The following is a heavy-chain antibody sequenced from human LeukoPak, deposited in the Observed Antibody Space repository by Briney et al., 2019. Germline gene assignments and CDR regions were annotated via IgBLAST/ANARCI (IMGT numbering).Heavy chain of an antibody. Sequence: GGSLRLSCAASGFTFSSYAMSWVRQAPGKGLEWVSAISGSGGSTYYADSVKGRFTISRDNSKNPLYLQMNSLRAEDTAVYYCADSGWLYYFDYWGQGTLVTVSS. D-gene: IGHD6-19*01. V-gene: IGHV3-23*01. CDR3: ADSGWLYYFDY. CDR2: ISGSGGST. CDR1: GFTFSSYA. J-gene: IGHJ4*02.